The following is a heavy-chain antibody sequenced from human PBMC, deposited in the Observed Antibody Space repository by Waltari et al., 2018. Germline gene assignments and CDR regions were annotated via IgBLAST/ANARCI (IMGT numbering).Heavy chain of an antibody. D-gene: IGHD6-13*01. J-gene: IGHJ4*02. Sequence: EVQLVESGGGLVKPGGSLRLSCAASGITFSNAWMNWVRPAPGKGLEWVGRIKSKTDGGTTDYAAPVKGRFTISRDDSKNTLYLQMNSLKTEDTAVYYCTTDHIAAAGDDYWGQGTLVTVSS. CDR3: TTDHIAAAGDDY. CDR1: GITFSNAW. V-gene: IGHV3-15*07. CDR2: IKSKTDGGTT.